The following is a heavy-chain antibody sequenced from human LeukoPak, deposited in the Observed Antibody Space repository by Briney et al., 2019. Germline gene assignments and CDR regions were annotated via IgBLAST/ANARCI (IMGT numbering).Heavy chain of an antibody. Sequence: ASVKVSCKASGYTFTGYYMHWVRQAPGQGLEWMGWINPNSGGTNYAQKFQGRVTMTRDTSISTAYMELSRLRSDDTAVYYCAKQITYYYDSSGYYYDWFDPWGQGTLVTVSS. V-gene: IGHV1-2*02. D-gene: IGHD3-22*01. CDR3: AKQITYYYDSSGYYYDWFDP. J-gene: IGHJ5*02. CDR2: INPNSGGT. CDR1: GYTFTGYY.